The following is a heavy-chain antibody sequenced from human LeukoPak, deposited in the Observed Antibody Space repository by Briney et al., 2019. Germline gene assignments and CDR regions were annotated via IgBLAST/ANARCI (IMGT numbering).Heavy chain of an antibody. V-gene: IGHV3-7*04. J-gene: IGHJ4*02. D-gene: IGHD5-24*01. CDR1: GFSFSDYW. CDR3: TRVGYIDEGIDY. Sequence: GGSLRLSCAASGFSFSDYWMSWVRQAPGKGLEWVANIKQDGSKKSYVDSVKGRFTISRDNAKNSLYLQMNSLRAEDTAIYYCTRVGYIDEGIDYWGQGTLVTVSS. CDR2: IKQDGSKK.